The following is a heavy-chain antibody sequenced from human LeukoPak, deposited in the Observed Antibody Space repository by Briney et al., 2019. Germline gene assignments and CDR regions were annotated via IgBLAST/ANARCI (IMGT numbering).Heavy chain of an antibody. CDR1: GFTFSSYS. CDR3: ARGGLWSGYGPHHAFDI. D-gene: IGHD3-3*01. CDR2: ISSSSSTI. J-gene: IGHJ3*02. V-gene: IGHV3-48*01. Sequence: GGSLRLSCAASGFTFSSYSMNWVRQAPGKGLEWVSYISSSSSTIYYADSVKGRFTISRDNAKNSLYLQMNSLRAEDTAVYYCARGGLWSGYGPHHAFDIWGQGTMVTVSS.